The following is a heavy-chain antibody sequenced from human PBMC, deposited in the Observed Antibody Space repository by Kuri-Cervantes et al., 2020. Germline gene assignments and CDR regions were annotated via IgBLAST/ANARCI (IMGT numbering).Heavy chain of an antibody. CDR3: ARDSGYCGGGSCYSSFDH. CDR1: GFTFSSYA. Sequence: GGSLRLSCAASGFTFSSYALHWVRQAPGKGLEWVAVISYDGGNKYYAESLKGRFTISRDNSKNTLFLQMNSLRTEDTAVYYCARDSGYCGGGSCYSSFDHWGQGTLVTVSS. J-gene: IGHJ4*02. D-gene: IGHD2-15*01. V-gene: IGHV3-30*01. CDR2: ISYDGGNK.